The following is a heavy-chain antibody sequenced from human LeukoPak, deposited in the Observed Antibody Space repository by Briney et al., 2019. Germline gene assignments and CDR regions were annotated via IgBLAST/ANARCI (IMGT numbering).Heavy chain of an antibody. CDR3: ARGPDSSGYYPFDY. CDR2: INPHSGGT. CDR1: GYTFTDYY. Sequence: ASVKVSCKASGYTFTDYYMHWVRQAPGQGLEWMGWINPHSGGTNYAQKFQGRVTMTRDTSISTAYMELSRLRSDDTAVYYCARGPDSSGYYPFDYWGQGTLVTVSS. V-gene: IGHV1-2*02. J-gene: IGHJ4*02. D-gene: IGHD3-22*01.